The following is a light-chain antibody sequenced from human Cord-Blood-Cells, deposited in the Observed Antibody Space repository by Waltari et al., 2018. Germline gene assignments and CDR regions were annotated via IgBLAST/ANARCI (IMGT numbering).Light chain of an antibody. CDR2: WAS. Sequence: DIVMTQSPDSLAVSLGERATINCKSSQSVLYSSNNKNYLAWYQQKPGQPPKLLMCWASNRESGVPDRFSGSGSGTDFTITISSLQAEDVAVYYCQQYYSTPLTFGGGTKVEIK. V-gene: IGKV4-1*01. CDR3: QQYYSTPLT. J-gene: IGKJ4*01. CDR1: QSVLYSSNNKNY.